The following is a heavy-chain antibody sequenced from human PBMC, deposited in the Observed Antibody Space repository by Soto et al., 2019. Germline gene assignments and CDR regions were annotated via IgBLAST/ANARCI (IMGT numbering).Heavy chain of an antibody. V-gene: IGHV3-30-3*01. CDR2: ISYDGSNK. J-gene: IGHJ6*02. CDR3: ARDHTQLGYCSSTSCPEVRPYYYYGMDV. CDR1: GFTFSSYA. D-gene: IGHD2-2*01. Sequence: GGSLRLSCAASGFTFSSYAMHWVRQAPGKGLEWVAVISYDGSNKYYADSVKGRFTISRDNSKNTRYLQMNSMRAEDTAVYYCARDHTQLGYCSSTSCPEVRPYYYYGMDVWGQGTTVTVSS.